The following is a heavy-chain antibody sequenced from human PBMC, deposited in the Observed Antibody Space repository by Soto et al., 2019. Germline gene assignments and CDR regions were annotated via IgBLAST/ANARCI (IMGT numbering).Heavy chain of an antibody. D-gene: IGHD2-15*01. J-gene: IGHJ6*02. CDR3: ARPKTPYCSGGSCYTHYYYGMDV. V-gene: IGHV1-69*02. Sequence: QVQLVQSGAEVKKPGSSVKVSCKASGGTFSSYTISWVRQAPGQGLEWMGRIIPILGIANYAQKFQGRVTITADKSTSIAYMELSSLRSEDTAVYYCARPKTPYCSGGSCYTHYYYGMDVWGQGTTVTVSS. CDR2: IIPILGIA. CDR1: GGTFSSYT.